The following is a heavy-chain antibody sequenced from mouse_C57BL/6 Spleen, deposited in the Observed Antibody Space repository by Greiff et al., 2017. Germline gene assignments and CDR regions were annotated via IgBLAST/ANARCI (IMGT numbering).Heavy chain of an antibody. CDR1: GYTFTSYW. CDR3: ASYGSSLYAMDY. CDR2: IYPGSGST. J-gene: IGHJ4*01. V-gene: IGHV1-55*01. Sequence: VQLQQPGAELVKPGASVQMSCKASGYTFTSYWITWVQQRPGQGLEWIGDIYPGSGSTNYNEKFKSKATLTVDTSSSTAYMQLSSLTSEDSAVYYCASYGSSLYAMDYWGQGTSVTVSS. D-gene: IGHD1-1*01.